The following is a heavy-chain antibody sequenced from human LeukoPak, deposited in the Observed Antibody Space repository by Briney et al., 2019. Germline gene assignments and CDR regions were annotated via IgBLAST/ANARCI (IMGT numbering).Heavy chain of an antibody. CDR3: ARGWLLSKGVAAFDI. CDR1: GGSISSYY. V-gene: IGHV4-59*01. J-gene: IGHJ3*02. CDR2: IYYSGST. Sequence: KPSETLSLTCTVSGGSISSYYWSWIRQPPGKGLEWIGYIYYSGSTNYNPSLKSRVTISVDTSKNQFSLKLSSVTAADTAVYYCARGWLLSKGVAAFDIWGQGTMVTVSS. D-gene: IGHD5-18*01.